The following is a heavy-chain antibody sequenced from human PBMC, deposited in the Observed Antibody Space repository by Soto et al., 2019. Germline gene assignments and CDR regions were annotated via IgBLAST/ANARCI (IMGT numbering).Heavy chain of an antibody. CDR2: IWYDGSNK. D-gene: IGHD2-15*01. Sequence: PGGSLRLSCAASGFTFSNYGMHWVRQAPGKGLESVAVIWYDGSNKYYADSVKGRFTISRDNSKNTMYLQVNSLRAEDTAVYYCARDYSRYYGMDVGGKGTTVTVSS. J-gene: IGHJ6*04. CDR3: ARDYSRYYGMDV. V-gene: IGHV3-33*01. CDR1: GFTFSNYG.